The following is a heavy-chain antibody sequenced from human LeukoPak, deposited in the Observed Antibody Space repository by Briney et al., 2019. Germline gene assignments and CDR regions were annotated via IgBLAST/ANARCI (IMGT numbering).Heavy chain of an antibody. D-gene: IGHD3-10*01. J-gene: IGHJ4*02. CDR2: INYDGTST. CDR1: GFTFSSKTYW. V-gene: IGHV3-74*01. CDR3: ARDIYGDEDFDY. Sequence: GGSLRLSCAASGFTFSSKTYWMHWVRQAPGKGLVWVSRINYDGTSTNYADSVKGRFTISRDNARDTLYLQMNSLRPEDTAVYYCARDIYGDEDFDYWGQGTLVSVSS.